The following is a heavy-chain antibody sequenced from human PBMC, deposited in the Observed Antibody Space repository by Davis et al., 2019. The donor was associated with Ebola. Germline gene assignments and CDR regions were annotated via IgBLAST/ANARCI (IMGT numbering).Heavy chain of an antibody. D-gene: IGHD4-17*01. CDR1: GFTFTTAY. V-gene: IGHV3-15*07. CDR2: IHSKVEGGTR. Sequence: PGGSLRLSCAAPGFTFTTAYMTCVRLAPGKRLEWVGRIHSKVEGGTRQYAAPVKDRFIISRDETTNTLYLQMNSLKAEDTGFYYCTTDLRYAYFGAYWGQGTLVTVSS. J-gene: IGHJ1*01. CDR3: TTDLRYAYFGAY.